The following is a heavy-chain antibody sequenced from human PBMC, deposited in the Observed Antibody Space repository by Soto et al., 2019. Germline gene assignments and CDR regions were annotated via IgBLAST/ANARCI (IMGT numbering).Heavy chain of an antibody. CDR3: ARGKTYYDFWSGYYSLGGYYGMDV. J-gene: IGHJ6*02. V-gene: IGHV4-34*01. CDR2: INHSGST. D-gene: IGHD3-3*01. Sequence: QVQLQQWGAGLLKPSETLSLTCAVYGGSFSGYYWSWIRQPPGKGLEWIGEINHSGSTNYNPSLKSRVTISVDTSKNQFSLKLSSVTAADTAVYYCARGKTYYDFWSGYYSLGGYYGMDVWGQGTTVTVSS. CDR1: GGSFSGYY.